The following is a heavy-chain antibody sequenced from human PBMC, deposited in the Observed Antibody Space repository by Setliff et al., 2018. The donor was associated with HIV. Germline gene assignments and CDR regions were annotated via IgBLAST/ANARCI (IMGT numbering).Heavy chain of an antibody. CDR1: GYSISSGYY. CDR2: IYHSGST. J-gene: IGHJ3*02. D-gene: IGHD2-15*01. Sequence: SETLPLTCAVSGYSISSGYYWGWIRQPPGRGLEWIGSIYHSGSTYYNPSLKSRVTISVDTSKNQFSLKLSSVTAADTAVYYCARHRRYCSGGSCSDAFDIWGQGTMVTVSS. V-gene: IGHV4-38-2*01. CDR3: ARHRRYCSGGSCSDAFDI.